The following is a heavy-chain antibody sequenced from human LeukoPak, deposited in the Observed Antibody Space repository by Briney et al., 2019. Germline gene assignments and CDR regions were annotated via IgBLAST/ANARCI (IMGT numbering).Heavy chain of an antibody. CDR1: GYTFTGYY. V-gene: IGHV1-2*02. D-gene: IGHD3-22*01. CDR3: AREGNSPYYYDSSGYFWNWFDP. J-gene: IGHJ5*02. CDR2: INPNSGGT. Sequence: ASVKVSCKASGYTFTGYYMHWVRQAPGQGLERMGWINPNSGGTNYAQKFQGRVTMTRDTSISTAYMELSRLRSDDTAVYYCAREGNSPYYYDSSGYFWNWFDPWGQGTLVTVSS.